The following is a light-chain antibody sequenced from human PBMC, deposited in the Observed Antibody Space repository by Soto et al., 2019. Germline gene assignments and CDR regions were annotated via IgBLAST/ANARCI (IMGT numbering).Light chain of an antibody. CDR3: CSYAGSSALYV. CDR1: SSDVGSYNL. Sequence: QSALTQPASVSGSPGQSITISCSGTSSDVGSYNLVSWYQQHPGQAPKLMIYEVSKWPSGLSNRFSGSKSGSTASLTISGLQAEDEADYYCCSYAGSSALYVFGTGTKLTVL. J-gene: IGLJ1*01. V-gene: IGLV2-23*02. CDR2: EVS.